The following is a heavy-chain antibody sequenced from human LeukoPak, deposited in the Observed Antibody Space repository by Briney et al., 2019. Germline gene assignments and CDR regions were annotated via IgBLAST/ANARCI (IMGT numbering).Heavy chain of an antibody. CDR2: ISASGSDT. CDR3: AKGRDTSGRQNFDF. Sequence: PGGSLRLSCEASGFTFTSYAMHWVRQAPGKGLEWDSSISASGSDTFYTDSMNGRFTISRDNAKKTFFLQMKNLRPGDTALYYCAKGRDTSGRQNFDFWGQGTLVTVSS. D-gene: IGHD6-19*01. CDR1: GFTFTSYA. J-gene: IGHJ4*02. V-gene: IGHV3-23*01.